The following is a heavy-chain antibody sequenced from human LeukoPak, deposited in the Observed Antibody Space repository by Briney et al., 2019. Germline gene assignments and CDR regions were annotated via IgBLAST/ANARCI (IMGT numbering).Heavy chain of an antibody. V-gene: IGHV4-4*07. CDR1: GGSITGYY. J-gene: IGHJ4*02. CDR3: ARGTDITPISGYYSFVY. D-gene: IGHD5-12*01. CDR2: VSDSGRA. Sequence: SETLSLTCTVSGGSITGYYWSWIRQPAGKGLEWIGRVSDSGRAYYNPSLERRVTISLDTSNNRFSLKVTSVTAADTAVYYCARGTDITPISGYYSFVYWGQGTTVSVSS.